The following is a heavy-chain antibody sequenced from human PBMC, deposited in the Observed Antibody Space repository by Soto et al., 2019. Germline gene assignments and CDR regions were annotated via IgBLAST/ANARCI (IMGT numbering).Heavy chain of an antibody. Sequence: QVPLQQWGAGLLKPSETLSLTCAVYGGSFSGYYWSWIRQPPGKGLEWIGEINHSGSTNYNPSLKSRVTISVDTSKNQFSLKLSSVTAADTAVYYCARGLVIIDLNWFDPWGQGTLVTVSS. CDR3: ARGLVIIDLNWFDP. D-gene: IGHD3-9*01. V-gene: IGHV4-34*01. J-gene: IGHJ5*02. CDR1: GGSFSGYY. CDR2: INHSGST.